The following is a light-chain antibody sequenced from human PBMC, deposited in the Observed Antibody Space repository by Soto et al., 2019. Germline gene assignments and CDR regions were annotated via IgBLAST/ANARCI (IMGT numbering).Light chain of an antibody. Sequence: QSALTQPRSVSGSPGQSVTISCTGTSSDVGRYSFVSWYQQHPGKAPKLIIYDVSKRPSGVPDRFSGSKSGTSASLAITGLQAEDEADYYCQSYDSSLSGYVFGTGTKVTVL. CDR2: DVS. CDR3: QSYDSSLSGYV. J-gene: IGLJ1*01. V-gene: IGLV2-11*01. CDR1: SSDVGRYSF.